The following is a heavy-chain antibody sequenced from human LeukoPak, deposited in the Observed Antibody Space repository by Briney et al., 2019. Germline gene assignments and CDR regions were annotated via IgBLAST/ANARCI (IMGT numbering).Heavy chain of an antibody. CDR2: IRYDGSNK. J-gene: IGHJ3*02. V-gene: IGHV3-30*02. CDR3: ATLDIVVVPAARNAFDI. CDR1: GFTFSSYG. D-gene: IGHD2-2*03. Sequence: GGSLRLSCAASGFTFSSYGMHWVRQAPGKGLEWVAFIRYDGSNKYYAGSVKGRFTISRDNSKNTLYLQMNSLRAEDTAVYYCATLDIVVVPAARNAFDIWGQGTMVTVSS.